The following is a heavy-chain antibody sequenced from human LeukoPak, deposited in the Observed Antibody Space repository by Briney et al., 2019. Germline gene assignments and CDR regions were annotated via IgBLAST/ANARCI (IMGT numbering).Heavy chain of an antibody. Sequence: ASVKVSCKASGYTFTSYDINWVRQATGQGLEWMGWMNPNSGNTGYAQKFQGRVTITRNTSISTAYMELSSLRSEDTAVYYCAREGAVRGVIIRRKNRVGYYFDYWGQGTLVTVSS. CDR3: AREGAVRGVIIRRKNRVGYYFDY. D-gene: IGHD3-10*01. J-gene: IGHJ4*02. V-gene: IGHV1-8*03. CDR1: GYTFTSYD. CDR2: MNPNSGNT.